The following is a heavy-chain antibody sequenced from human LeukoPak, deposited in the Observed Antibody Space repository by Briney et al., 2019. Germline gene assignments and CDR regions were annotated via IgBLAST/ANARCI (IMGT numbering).Heavy chain of an antibody. CDR1: GFTFSSYA. CDR2: ISGSGGST. CDR3: AKAHYDSSGYSVQPPDY. V-gene: IGHV3-23*01. Sequence: GGSLRLSCAASGFTFSSYAMSWVRQAPGKGLEWVSAISGSGGSTYYADSVKGRFTISRDNAKNSLYLQMNSLRAEDTALYYCAKAHYDSSGYSVQPPDYWGQGTLVTVSS. D-gene: IGHD3-22*01. J-gene: IGHJ4*02.